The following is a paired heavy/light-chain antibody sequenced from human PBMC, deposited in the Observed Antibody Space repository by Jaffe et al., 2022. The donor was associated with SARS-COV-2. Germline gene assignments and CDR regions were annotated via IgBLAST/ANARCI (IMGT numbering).Light chain of an antibody. V-gene: IGKV1-5*03. CDR3: QQYNSFSYT. J-gene: IGKJ2*01. Sequence: DIQMTQSPSTLSASVGDRVTITCRASQSISNWLAWYQQKPGKAPNLLIYKASSLESGVPSRFSGSGSGTEFTLTISSLQPDDFATYYCQQYNSFSYTFGQGTKLEI. CDR1: QSISNW. CDR2: KAS.
Heavy chain of an antibody. CDR1: GDSVSTYNAS. CDR3: ARGTRGGVFDY. CDR2: TYYRSRWNY. D-gene: IGHD2-15*01. J-gene: IGHJ4*02. V-gene: IGHV6-1*01. Sequence: QVQLQQSGPGLVKPSQTLSLTCAISGDSVSTYNASWTWIRQSPSRGLECLGRTYYRSRWNYDYAESVKSRITVNPDTSRNQFSLQLNSVTPEDTAIYYCARGTRGGVFDYWGQGILVTVSS.